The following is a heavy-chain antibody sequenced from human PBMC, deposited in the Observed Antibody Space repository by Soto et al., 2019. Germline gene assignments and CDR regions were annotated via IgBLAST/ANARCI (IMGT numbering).Heavy chain of an antibody. J-gene: IGHJ4*02. D-gene: IGHD6-19*01. Sequence: GGSLRLSCAASGFTFSSYAMHWVRQAPGKGLEWVAVISYDGSNKYYADSVKGRFTISRDNSKNTLYLQMNSLRAEDTAVYYCAREDSSEALDYWGQGTLVTVSS. V-gene: IGHV3-30-3*01. CDR1: GFTFSSYA. CDR2: ISYDGSNK. CDR3: AREDSSEALDY.